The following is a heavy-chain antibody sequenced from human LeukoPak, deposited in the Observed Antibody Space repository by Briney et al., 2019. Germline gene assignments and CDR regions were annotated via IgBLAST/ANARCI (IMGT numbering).Heavy chain of an antibody. CDR1: GGSISSYY. CDR3: ARGEYYDFWSGYYFAEYFQH. D-gene: IGHD3-3*01. V-gene: IGHV4-59*01. Sequence: PSETLSITCTVSGGSISSYYWSWIRQPPGKGLEWIGYIYYSGSTNYNPSLKSRVTISVDTSKNQFSLKLSSVTAADMAVYYCARGEYYDFWSGYYFAEYFQHWGQGTLVTVSS. CDR2: IYYSGST. J-gene: IGHJ1*01.